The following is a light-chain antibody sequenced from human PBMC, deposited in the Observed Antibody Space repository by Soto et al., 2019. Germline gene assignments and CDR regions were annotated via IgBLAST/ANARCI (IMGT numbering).Light chain of an antibody. CDR3: AAWDGSLHHIL. Sequence: QSVLTQPPSASGTPGQRVTISCPGSSSNMGSNSVNWYQQLPGTAPKLLIYGDNQRPSGVPDRFSGSKSGTSASLAITGLQSEDEADYYCAAWDGSLHHILFGGGTKVTVL. V-gene: IGLV1-44*01. J-gene: IGLJ2*01. CDR2: GDN. CDR1: SSNMGSNS.